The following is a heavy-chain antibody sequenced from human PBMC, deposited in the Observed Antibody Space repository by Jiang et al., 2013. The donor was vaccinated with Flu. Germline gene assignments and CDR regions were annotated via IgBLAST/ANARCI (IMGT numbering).Heavy chain of an antibody. CDR1: GGSMRSYY. CDR3: ASARSYGPFDH. Sequence: LLKPSETLSLTCDVSGGSMRSYYWHWIRQPAGKGLEWIGRIYVSGSTDYNPSLKSRVTMSVDTSKNQFSLNLRSVTAADTAVYYCASARSYGPFDHWGQGALVTVSS. J-gene: IGHJ4*02. D-gene: IGHD3-16*01. V-gene: IGHV4-4*07. CDR2: IYVSGST.